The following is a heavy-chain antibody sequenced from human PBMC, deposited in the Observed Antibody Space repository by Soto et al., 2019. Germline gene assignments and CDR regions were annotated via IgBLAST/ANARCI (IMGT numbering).Heavy chain of an antibody. D-gene: IGHD6-6*01. J-gene: IGHJ5*02. CDR1: GFTFSSYG. V-gene: IGHV3-30*18. Sequence: PGGSLRLSCAASGFTFSSYGMHWVRQAPGKGLEWVAVISYDGSNKYYADSVKGRFTISRDNSKNTLYLQMNSLRAEDTAVYYCAKDFPYLAARPSYWFDPWGQGTLVTVSS. CDR3: AKDFPYLAARPSYWFDP. CDR2: ISYDGSNK.